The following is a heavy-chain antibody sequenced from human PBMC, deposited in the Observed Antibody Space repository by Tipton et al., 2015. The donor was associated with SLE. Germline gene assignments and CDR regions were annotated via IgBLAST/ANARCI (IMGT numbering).Heavy chain of an antibody. Sequence: GSLRLSCAASAFTFSYYCMSWVRQAPGKGLEWVANIKQDGIEKYYVDSVKGRFTVSRDTAKNSLYLQMNILRAEDTAVYYCARGRGYCTNGVCKGSLDYWGQGTLVPVSS. V-gene: IGHV3-7*01. CDR1: AFTFSYYC. J-gene: IGHJ4*02. CDR3: ARGRGYCTNGVCKGSLDY. CDR2: IKQDGIEK. D-gene: IGHD2-8*01.